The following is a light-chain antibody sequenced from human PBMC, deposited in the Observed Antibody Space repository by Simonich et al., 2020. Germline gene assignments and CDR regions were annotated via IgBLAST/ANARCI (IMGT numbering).Light chain of an antibody. Sequence: IVLTQSPDSLAVSLGERATINCKSSQSVLYSSHNKNYLAWYQQKPGQPPKLLIYWATTRESGVPDRFSGSGSGTEFTLTISSLQAEDVAVYYCQQYYSTPYTFGQGTKLEIK. CDR1: QSVLYSSHNKNY. J-gene: IGKJ2*01. CDR3: QQYYSTPYT. CDR2: WAT. V-gene: IGKV4-1*01.